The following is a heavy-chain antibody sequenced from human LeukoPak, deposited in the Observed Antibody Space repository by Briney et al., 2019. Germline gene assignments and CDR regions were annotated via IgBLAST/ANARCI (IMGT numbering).Heavy chain of an antibody. Sequence: ASVKVSXKASGYTFTGYYTHWVRQAPGQGLEWMGRINPNSGGTNYAQKFQGRVTMTRDTSISTAYMELSRLRSDDTAVYYCARAVIVGATAIDYWGQGTLVTVSS. J-gene: IGHJ4*02. V-gene: IGHV1-2*06. CDR2: INPNSGGT. CDR3: ARAVIVGATAIDY. CDR1: GYTFTGYY. D-gene: IGHD1-26*01.